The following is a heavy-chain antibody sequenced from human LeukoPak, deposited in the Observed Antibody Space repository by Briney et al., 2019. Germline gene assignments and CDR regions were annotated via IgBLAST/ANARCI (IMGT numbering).Heavy chain of an antibody. D-gene: IGHD1-14*01. CDR3: AREIRPGNYYYYMDV. Sequence: SETLSLTCTVSGGSISSYYWSWIRQPAGKGLEWIGRIYTSGSTNYNPSLKSRVTMSVDTSKNQFSLKLSSVTAADTAVYYCAREIRPGNYYYYMDVWGKGTTVTISS. V-gene: IGHV4-4*07. J-gene: IGHJ6*03. CDR2: IYTSGST. CDR1: GGSISSYY.